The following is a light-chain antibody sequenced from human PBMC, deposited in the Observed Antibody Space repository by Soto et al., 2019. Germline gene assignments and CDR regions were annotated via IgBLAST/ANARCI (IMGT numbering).Light chain of an antibody. Sequence: EFVLTQSPGTLSLSPGERATLSCRASQSVSSSNLGWYHQKPGQAPRLLIYGASSRATGIPDRFSGSGSGTDFTLTIRSLEPEDFAVYFCQQRSSWPPITFGQGTRLEIK. CDR1: QSVSSSN. CDR3: QQRSSWPPIT. V-gene: IGKV3D-20*02. J-gene: IGKJ5*01. CDR2: GAS.